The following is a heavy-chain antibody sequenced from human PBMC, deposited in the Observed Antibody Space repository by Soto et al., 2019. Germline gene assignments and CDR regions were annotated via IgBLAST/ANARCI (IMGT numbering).Heavy chain of an antibody. CDR1: GFTFSTYA. V-gene: IGHV3-23*01. J-gene: IGHJ1*01. D-gene: IGHD6-19*01. CDR3: AKGVPGTAVAGTGYFQH. Sequence: GGSLRLSCAASGFTFSTYAMAWVRQAPGKGLEWVSGVSASGLNTDYADPVKGRFTISKDNSKNTVYLQMNSLRAEDTAVYYCAKGVPGTAVAGTGYFQHWGQGTLVTVSS. CDR2: VSASGLNT.